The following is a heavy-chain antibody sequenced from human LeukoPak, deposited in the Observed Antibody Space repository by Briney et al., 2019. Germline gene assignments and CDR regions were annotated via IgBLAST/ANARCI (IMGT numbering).Heavy chain of an antibody. V-gene: IGHV1-24*01. CDR2: FDPEDGET. J-gene: IGHJ6*03. CDR3: ATVARADYYYYMDV. CDR1: GYTLTELS. D-gene: IGHD6-19*01. Sequence: ASVKVSCKVSGYTLTELSMHWVRQAPGKGLEWMGGFDPEDGETIYAQKFQGRVTMTKDTSTDTAYMELSRLRSEDTAVYYCATVARADYYYYMDVWGKGTTVTVSS.